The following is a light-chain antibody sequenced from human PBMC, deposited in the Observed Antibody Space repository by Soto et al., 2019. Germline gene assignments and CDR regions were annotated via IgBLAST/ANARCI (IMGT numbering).Light chain of an antibody. CDR1: QSVTTN. CDR2: GAS. Sequence: EVVMTQSPATLSLSPGERVTFSCRASQSVTTNLAWYQHKPGQSPRLLISGASTGASGIPPRFSGSGSGTKFTLTIDRLQSADFAVYYCQQYDRWPVTFGGGTKVEIK. CDR3: QQYDRWPVT. V-gene: IGKV3-15*01. J-gene: IGKJ4*01.